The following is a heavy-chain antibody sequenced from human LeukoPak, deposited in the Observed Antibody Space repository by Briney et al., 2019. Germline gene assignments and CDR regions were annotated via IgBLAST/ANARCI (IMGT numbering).Heavy chain of an antibody. J-gene: IGHJ4*02. Sequence: GGALRLSCAASGFTFSSYAMHGVRQAPGKGLEWVAVISYDGSNKYYADSVKGRFTISRDNSKNTLYLQMNSLRAEDTAVYYCALRWFGELPSDYWGQGTLVTVSS. CDR1: GFTFSSYA. V-gene: IGHV3-30-3*01. D-gene: IGHD3-10*01. CDR2: ISYDGSNK. CDR3: ALRWFGELPSDY.